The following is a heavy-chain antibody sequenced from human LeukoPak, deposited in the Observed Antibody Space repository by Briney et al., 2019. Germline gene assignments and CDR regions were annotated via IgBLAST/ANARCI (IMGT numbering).Heavy chain of an antibody. CDR1: GGSISSGGYY. Sequence: SETLSLTCTVSGGSISSGGYYWSWIRQPPGKGLEWIVYIYHSGSTYYNPSLKSRVTISVDRSKNQFSLKLSSVTAADTAVYHCARGGWLRALDYWGQGTLVTVSS. J-gene: IGHJ4*02. D-gene: IGHD5-12*01. V-gene: IGHV4-30-2*01. CDR2: IYHSGST. CDR3: ARGGWLRALDY.